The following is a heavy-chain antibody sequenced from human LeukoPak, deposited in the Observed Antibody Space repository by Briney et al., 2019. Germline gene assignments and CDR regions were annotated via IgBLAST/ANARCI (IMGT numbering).Heavy chain of an antibody. CDR2: IHSSGST. Sequence: PSETLSLTCTVSGASISSSDYYWGWIRQPPGKGLEYIGSIHSSGSTHYNPSLKYRVTISLDTSKNHFSLKVRSVTAADTAFYYCTRDPLRGSYGPIDYWGLGTLVTVSS. J-gene: IGHJ4*02. D-gene: IGHD1-26*01. CDR3: TRDPLRGSYGPIDY. CDR1: GASISSSDYY. V-gene: IGHV4-39*07.